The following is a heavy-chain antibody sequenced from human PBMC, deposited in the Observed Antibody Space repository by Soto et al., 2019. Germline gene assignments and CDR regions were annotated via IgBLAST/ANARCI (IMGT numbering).Heavy chain of an antibody. D-gene: IGHD3-16*01. Sequence: PGGSLRLSCPASGFTLSTYGVHWVRQAPGKGLEWVAVISYDGSIKYYADSVKGRFTISRDNSKNTLYLQMNSLRADDTAVYYCAKVPIAYTISSSYFHYWGQGTLVTVSS. CDR3: AKVPIAYTISSSYFHY. V-gene: IGHV3-30*18. CDR1: GFTLSTYG. CDR2: ISYDGSIK. J-gene: IGHJ4*02.